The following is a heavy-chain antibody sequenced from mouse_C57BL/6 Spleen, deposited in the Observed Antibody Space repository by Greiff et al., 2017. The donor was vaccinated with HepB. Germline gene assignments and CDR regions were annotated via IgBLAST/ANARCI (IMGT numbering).Heavy chain of an antibody. CDR3: ARGGTWGWYFDV. D-gene: IGHD3-3*01. CDR1: GFTFSSYA. Sequence: EVQVVESGGGLVKPGGSLKLSCAASGFTFSSYAMSWVRQTPEKRLEWVATISDGGSYTYYPDNVKGRFTISRDNAKNNLYLQMSHLKSEDTAMYYCARGGTWGWYFDVWGTGTTVTVSS. CDR2: ISDGGSYT. J-gene: IGHJ1*03. V-gene: IGHV5-4*01.